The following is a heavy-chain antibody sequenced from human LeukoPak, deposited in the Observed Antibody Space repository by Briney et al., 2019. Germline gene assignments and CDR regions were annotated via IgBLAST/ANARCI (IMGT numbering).Heavy chain of an antibody. CDR1: GGSISSSSYY. CDR2: IYYSGST. J-gene: IGHJ4*02. Sequence: SETLSLTCTVSGGSISSSSYYWGWIRQPPGKGLEWIGSIYYSGSTYYNPSLKSRVTISVDTSKNQFSLKLSSVTAADTAVYYCARVYNIAVADYWCQGTLVTVSS. D-gene: IGHD6-19*01. V-gene: IGHV4-39*07. CDR3: ARVYNIAVADY.